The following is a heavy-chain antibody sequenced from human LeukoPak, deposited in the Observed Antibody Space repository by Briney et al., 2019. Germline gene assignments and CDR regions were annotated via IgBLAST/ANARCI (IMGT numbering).Heavy chain of an antibody. J-gene: IGHJ4*02. CDR3: VKITSVAGGDC. D-gene: IGHD1-14*01. Sequence: GGSLRLSCSASGFTFSAYAMYWVRQAPGRGLEYVSGISSNGGSSFYADSVKGRFTISRDNSKNTLYLQMSSLRAEDTAVYYCVKITSVAGGDCWGQGTRLSVSS. CDR1: GFTFSAYA. CDR2: ISSNGGSS. V-gene: IGHV3-64D*09.